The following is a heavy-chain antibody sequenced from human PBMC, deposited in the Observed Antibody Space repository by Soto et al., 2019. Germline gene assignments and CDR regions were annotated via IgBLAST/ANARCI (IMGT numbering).Heavy chain of an antibody. D-gene: IGHD3-22*01. Sequence: GGSLRLSCAGSGFTFSEHYMSWIRQAPGKGLEWISYVSSSDSTVYYADSVKGRFTISRDNAKNSLYLQMNSLRVEDTAVYYCARDLGYYDSSGYFDYWGQGTLVTAPQ. CDR1: GFTFSEHY. CDR2: VSSSDSTV. CDR3: ARDLGYYDSSGYFDY. V-gene: IGHV3-11*01. J-gene: IGHJ4*02.